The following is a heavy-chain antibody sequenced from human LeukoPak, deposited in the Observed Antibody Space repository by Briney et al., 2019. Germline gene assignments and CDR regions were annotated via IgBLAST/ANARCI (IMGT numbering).Heavy chain of an antibody. J-gene: IGHJ3*02. CDR3: AYSGSLGASYAFDI. V-gene: IGHV3-30-3*01. Sequence: GGSLRLSCAASGFTFSSYAMHWVRQAPGKGLEWVAVISYDGSNKYYADSVKGRFTISRDNSKNTLYLQMNSLRAEDTAVYYCAYSGSLGASYAFDIWGQGTMVTVSS. D-gene: IGHD1-26*01. CDR1: GFTFSSYA. CDR2: ISYDGSNK.